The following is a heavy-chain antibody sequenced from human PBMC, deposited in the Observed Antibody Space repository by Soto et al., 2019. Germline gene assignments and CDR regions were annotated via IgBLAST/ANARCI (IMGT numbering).Heavy chain of an antibody. CDR2: IPYDGSNK. J-gene: IGHJ4*02. V-gene: IGHV3-30-3*01. D-gene: IGHD5-18*01. CDR1: GFTFGSYA. CDR3: TRYSYGYGLDY. Sequence: AGGSLRLSCAASGFTFGSYAIHWVRQAPGKGLEWVAVIPYDGSNKYYADSVKGRFTISRDNSKNTLYLQMNSLRAEDTAVYYCTRYSYGYGLDYWGQGTLVTVSS.